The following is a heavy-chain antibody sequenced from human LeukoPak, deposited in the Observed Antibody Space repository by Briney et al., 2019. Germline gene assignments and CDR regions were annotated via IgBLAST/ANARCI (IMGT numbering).Heavy chain of an antibody. J-gene: IGHJ1*01. Sequence: PGGSLRLSCAASGFTFDDYGMTWVRQVPGKGLEWIAEINWIGDTTRYGDSVKGRFTISRDNAKNSLDLQINSLRVEDTAFCYCATNPPGRTYLQDWGQGTLVTVSS. D-gene: IGHD1-1*01. CDR2: INWIGDTT. V-gene: IGHV3-20*04. CDR1: GFTFDDYG. CDR3: ATNPPGRTYLQD.